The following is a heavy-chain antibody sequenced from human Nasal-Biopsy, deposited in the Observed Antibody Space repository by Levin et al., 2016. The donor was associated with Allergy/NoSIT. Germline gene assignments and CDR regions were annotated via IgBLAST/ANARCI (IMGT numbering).Heavy chain of an antibody. D-gene: IGHD4-17*01. Sequence: ASVKVSCKPSGYTFINYNIAWVRQAPGLGLEWMGWISTVNGKTDYAEDFQGRLTLTTDTSAGTVTMELTSLTSDDTAVYYCARLQSTVSYWFDPWGQGTRVTVSS. CDR2: ISTVNGKT. CDR1: GYTFINYN. CDR3: ARLQSTVSYWFDP. J-gene: IGHJ5*02. V-gene: IGHV1-18*01.